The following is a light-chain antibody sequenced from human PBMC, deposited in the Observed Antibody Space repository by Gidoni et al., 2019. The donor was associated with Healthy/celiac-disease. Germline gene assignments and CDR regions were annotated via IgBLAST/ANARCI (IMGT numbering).Light chain of an antibody. CDR1: QSVSSY. J-gene: IGKJ4*01. CDR3: QQRSNWPPT. CDR2: DAS. Sequence: EIGLRQTPATLSLAPGERATLYGRASQSVSSYLAWYQQKPGQAPRRLIYDASNRATGIPARFICSGSGPDFTFTISSLEPEDFAVYYCQQRSNWPPTFGGGTKVEIK. V-gene: IGKV3-11*01.